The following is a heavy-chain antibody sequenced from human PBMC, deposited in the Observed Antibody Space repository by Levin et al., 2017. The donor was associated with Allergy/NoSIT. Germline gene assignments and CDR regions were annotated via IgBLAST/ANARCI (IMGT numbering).Heavy chain of an antibody. CDR3: ARNKTGYDHYYMDV. CDR1: GFTFSDYY. CDR2: ITSSSNYT. J-gene: IGHJ6*03. V-gene: IGHV3-11*03. Sequence: NPGGSLRLSCSASGFTFSDYYMSWIRQAPGKGLEWVSYITSSSNYTNYADSVKGRFTISRDNAKNSLYLQMNSLRAEDTAVYYCARNKTGYDHYYMDVWGKGTTVTVSS. D-gene: IGHD1-1*01.